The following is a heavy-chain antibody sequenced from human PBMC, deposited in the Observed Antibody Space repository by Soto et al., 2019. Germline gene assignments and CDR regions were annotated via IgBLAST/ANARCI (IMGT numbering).Heavy chain of an antibody. CDR3: ASQGGDIVLVQAAHGHYSGMAV. J-gene: IGHJ6*02. CDR1: GGSISSSSYY. Sequence: PSETLSPTCTVSGGSISSSSYYWGWIRQPPGKGLEGIGSIYYSGSTYYNPSIKSRFTISVDTSKNQSSLKLSSVTAAATAVYYCASQGGDIVLVQAAHGHYSGMAVWGQGTTVTVSS. V-gene: IGHV4-39*01. D-gene: IGHD2-2*01. CDR2: IYYSGST.